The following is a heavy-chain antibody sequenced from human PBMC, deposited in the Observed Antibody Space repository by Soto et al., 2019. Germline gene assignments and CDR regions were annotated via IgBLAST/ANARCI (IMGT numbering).Heavy chain of an antibody. D-gene: IGHD2-8*02. V-gene: IGHV4-39*07. CDR1: GGSISSSSYY. CDR2: IYHSGST. J-gene: IGHJ4*02. Sequence: SETLSLTCTVSGGSISSSSYYWGWIRQPPGKGLEWIGRIYHSGSTNYNPSLKSRVTISVDTSKNQFSLKLTSLTAADTAVYYCARDKITGLFDYWGQGTLVTVSS. CDR3: ARDKITGLFDY.